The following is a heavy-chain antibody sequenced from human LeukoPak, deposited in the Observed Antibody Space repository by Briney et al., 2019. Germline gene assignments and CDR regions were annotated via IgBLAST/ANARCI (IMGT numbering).Heavy chain of an antibody. J-gene: IGHJ4*02. D-gene: IGHD1-14*01. CDR3: ARGLNQYYFDS. Sequence: SETLSLTCTVSGGSLGTFYWSWIRQPAGKGLEWIGRFHSSGSTNYTPSLKSRVTMSVDTSRTHFSLRLNSVTAADTAVYYCARGLNQYYFDSWGQGTLVTVSS. V-gene: IGHV4-4*07. CDR1: GGSLGTFY. CDR2: FHSSGST.